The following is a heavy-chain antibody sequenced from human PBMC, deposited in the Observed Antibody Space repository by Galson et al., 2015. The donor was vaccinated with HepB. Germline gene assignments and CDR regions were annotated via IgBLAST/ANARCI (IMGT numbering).Heavy chain of an antibody. CDR1: GFTFSTYA. J-gene: IGHJ3*02. D-gene: IGHD1-1*01. CDR3: ARARGGNNWYPPRDVVDI. Sequence: SLRLSCAASGFTFSTYAMHWVRLAPGKGLEWVAVISYDGSNKYYADSVKGRFTISRHNFNNMLYLQMNSLRAEDTAVYYCARARGGNNWYPPRDVVDIWGQGTVVTVSS. CDR2: ISYDGSNK. V-gene: IGHV3-30*04.